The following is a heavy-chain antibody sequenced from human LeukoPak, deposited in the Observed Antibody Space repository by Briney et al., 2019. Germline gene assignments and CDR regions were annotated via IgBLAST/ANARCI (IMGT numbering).Heavy chain of an antibody. CDR3: ARVRGSSSWYGDAFDI. V-gene: IGHV3-7*03. D-gene: IGHD6-13*01. Sequence: GGSLRLSCAASGFTFSSYWMSWVRQAPGRGLEWVANIKQDGSEKYYVDSVKGRFTISRDNSKNTLYLQMNSLRAEDTAVYYCARVRGSSSWYGDAFDIWGQGTMVTVSS. CDR1: GFTFSSYW. CDR2: IKQDGSEK. J-gene: IGHJ3*02.